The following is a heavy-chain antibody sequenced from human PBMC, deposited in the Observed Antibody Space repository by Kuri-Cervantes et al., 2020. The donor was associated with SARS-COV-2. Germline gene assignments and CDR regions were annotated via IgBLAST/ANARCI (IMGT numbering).Heavy chain of an antibody. D-gene: IGHD2-15*01. V-gene: IGHV3-30-3*01. CDR2: ISYDGSNK. Sequence: GESLKISCAASGFTFNTYAMSWVRQAPGKGLEWVAVISYDGSNKYYADSVKGRFTISRDNSKNTPYLQMNSLRAEDTAVYYCARDRVVEAFDIWGQGTMVTVSS. J-gene: IGHJ3*02. CDR1: GFTFNTYA. CDR3: ARDRVVEAFDI.